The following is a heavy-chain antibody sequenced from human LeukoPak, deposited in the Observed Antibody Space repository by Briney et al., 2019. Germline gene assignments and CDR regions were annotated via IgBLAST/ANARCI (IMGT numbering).Heavy chain of an antibody. CDR1: GFTFSSYS. J-gene: IGHJ4*02. D-gene: IGHD3-3*01. CDR2: ISSSSSYI. Sequence: GGSLRLSCAASGFTFSSYSMNWVRQAPGKGLEWVSSISSSSSYIYYADSVKGRFTISRDNAKNSLYLRMNSLRAEDTAVYYCARRIGSIFGVVINPAFDYWGQGTLVTVSS. CDR3: ARRIGSIFGVVINPAFDY. V-gene: IGHV3-21*01.